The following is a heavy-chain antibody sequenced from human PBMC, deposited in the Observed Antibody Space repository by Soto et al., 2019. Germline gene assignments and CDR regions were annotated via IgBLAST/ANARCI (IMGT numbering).Heavy chain of an antibody. CDR1: GFTFSSYS. J-gene: IGHJ4*02. D-gene: IGHD2-15*01. CDR3: ARGGHCSGGSCYFGY. V-gene: IGHV3-21*01. Sequence: EVQLVESGGGLVKPGGSLRLSCAASGFTFSSYSMNWVRQAPGKGLEWVSSISSSSSYIYYADSVKGRFTISRENAKNSLYLEMNSLRGEDTAVYYRARGGHCSGGSCYFGYWGQGTLVTVSS. CDR2: ISSSSSYI.